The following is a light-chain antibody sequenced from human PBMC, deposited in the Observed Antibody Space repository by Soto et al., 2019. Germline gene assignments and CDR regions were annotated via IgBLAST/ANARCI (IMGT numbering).Light chain of an antibody. CDR1: QSISSW. CDR2: DAS. Sequence: DIQMTQSPSTLSASVGDRVTITCRAIQSISSWLAGYQQKPGKARKLLIYDASSLEIGVPSRLSGSGSGTELTLTISSLQPDDFATYYCKQYNSXPYTCGQWTKV. V-gene: IGKV1-5*01. CDR3: KQYNSXPYT. J-gene: IGKJ2*01.